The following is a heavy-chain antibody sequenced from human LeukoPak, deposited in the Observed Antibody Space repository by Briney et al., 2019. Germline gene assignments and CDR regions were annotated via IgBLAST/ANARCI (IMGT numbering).Heavy chain of an antibody. CDR1: GFTFSSYG. Sequence: QPGRSLRLSCAASGFTFSSYGMHWVRQAPGKGLEWVSAISGSGGSTYYADSVKGRFTISRDNSKNTLYLQMNSLRAEDTAVYYCVKEWQQVVLNYFDYWGQGTLVTVSS. V-gene: IGHV3-23*01. CDR2: ISGSGGST. D-gene: IGHD6-13*01. J-gene: IGHJ4*02. CDR3: VKEWQQVVLNYFDY.